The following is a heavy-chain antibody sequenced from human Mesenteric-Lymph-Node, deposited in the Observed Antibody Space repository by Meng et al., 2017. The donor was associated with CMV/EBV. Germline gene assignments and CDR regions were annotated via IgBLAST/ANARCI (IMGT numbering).Heavy chain of an antibody. J-gene: IGHJ4*02. D-gene: IGHD7-27*01. CDR1: GFTFDDHA. CDR2: ISWNSGNR. V-gene: IGHV3-9*01. CDR3: TTDLNWVSY. Sequence: SLKISCAVSGFTFDDHAMHWVRQVPGKGLEWVSGISWNSGNRGYADSVKGRFTISRDNAKNSLFLQINSLTVEDTAVYYCTTDLNWVSYWGQGTLVTVSS.